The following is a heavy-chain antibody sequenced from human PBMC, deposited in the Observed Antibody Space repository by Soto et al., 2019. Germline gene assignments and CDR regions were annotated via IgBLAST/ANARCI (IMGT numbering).Heavy chain of an antibody. J-gene: IGHJ5*02. V-gene: IGHV4-39*01. CDR2: IYYSGST. D-gene: IGHD2-2*01. CDR3: ASTIVVVPALRSNWFDP. Sequence: SETLSLTSTVSGGNISSSSYYWGWIRQPPGKGLEWIGSIYYSGSTYYNPSLKSRVTISVDTSKNQFSLKLSSVTAADTAVYYCASTIVVVPALRSNWFDPWGQGTLVTVSS. CDR1: GGNISSSSYY.